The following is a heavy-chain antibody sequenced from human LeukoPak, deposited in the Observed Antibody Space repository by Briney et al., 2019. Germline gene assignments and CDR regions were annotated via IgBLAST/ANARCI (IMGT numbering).Heavy chain of an antibody. V-gene: IGHV3-43*02. Sequence: GGSLRLSCAVSGFTFDDYYAIHWVRQAPGKGLEWVSLISGDGRRTNYTDSVKGRFTISRDDTKSSLFLQMNSLTTGDTALYYCAKDPHGPWGQGTLVTVSS. J-gene: IGHJ5*02. CDR3: AKDPHGP. CDR2: ISGDGRRT. CDR1: GFTFDDYYA.